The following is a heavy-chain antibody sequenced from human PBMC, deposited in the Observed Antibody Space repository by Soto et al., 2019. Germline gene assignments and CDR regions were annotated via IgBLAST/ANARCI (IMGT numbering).Heavy chain of an antibody. D-gene: IGHD2-2*03. CDR1: GGSVSSNSYS. Sequence: PSETLSLTCTVSGGSVSSNSYSWGWIRQSPGKGLEWIGTIYSSENTYYNTSLLSRVTISVDTSKNEFSLRLSSVTAADTAVYYCARLNGYCVSTNCHGYYGMDVWGQGTTVTVSS. CDR2: IYSSENT. V-gene: IGHV4-39*01. CDR3: ARLNGYCVSTNCHGYYGMDV. J-gene: IGHJ6*02.